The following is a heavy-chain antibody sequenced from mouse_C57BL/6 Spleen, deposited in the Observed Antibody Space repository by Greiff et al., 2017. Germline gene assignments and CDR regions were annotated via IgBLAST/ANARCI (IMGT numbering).Heavy chain of an antibody. CDR3: ARPLDSSGYGYYFDY. CDR2: IYPRSGNT. J-gene: IGHJ2*01. Sequence: QVQLQQSGAELARPGASVKLSCKASGYTFTSYGISWVKQRTGQGLEWIGEIYPRSGNTYYNEKFKGKATLTADKSSSTAYMELRSLTSEDSAVYFCARPLDSSGYGYYFDYWGQGTTLTVSS. V-gene: IGHV1-81*01. D-gene: IGHD3-2*02. CDR1: GYTFTSYG.